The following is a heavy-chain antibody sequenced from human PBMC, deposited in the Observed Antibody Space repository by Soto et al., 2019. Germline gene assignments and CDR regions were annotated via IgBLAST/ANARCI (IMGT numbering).Heavy chain of an antibody. CDR3: ARWPVSQYCSGGSCYSRRPLYFDY. Sequence: GESLKISCKGSGYSFTSYWIGWVRQMPGKGLEWMGIIYPGDSDTRYSPSFQGQVTISADKSISTAYLQWSSLKASDTAMYYCARWPVSQYCSGGSCYSRRPLYFDYWGQGTLVTVSS. CDR1: GYSFTSYW. CDR2: IYPGDSDT. J-gene: IGHJ4*02. D-gene: IGHD2-15*01. V-gene: IGHV5-51*01.